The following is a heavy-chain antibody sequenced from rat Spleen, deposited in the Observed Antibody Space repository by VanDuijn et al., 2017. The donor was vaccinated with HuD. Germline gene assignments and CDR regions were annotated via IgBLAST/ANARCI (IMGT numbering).Heavy chain of an antibody. V-gene: IGHV5-46*01. J-gene: IGHJ4*01. Sequence: EVQLVESGGRLVQPGNSLKLSCAASGFTFSSFPMAWVRQAPTKGLEWVATISPSGGSTYYRDSVKGRFTISRDNAKSTLYLQMNSLRSEDTATYYCARPDGYTYVMDAWGQGASVTVSS. CDR3: ARPDGYTYVMDA. CDR2: ISPSGGST. D-gene: IGHD1-4*01. CDR1: GFTFSSFP.